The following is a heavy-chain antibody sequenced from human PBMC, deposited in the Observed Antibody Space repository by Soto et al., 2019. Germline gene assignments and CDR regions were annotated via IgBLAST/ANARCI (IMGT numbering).Heavy chain of an antibody. Sequence: QLQLQESGSGLVKPSQTLSLTCAVSGGSISSGGYSWSWIRQPPGKGLEWIGYIYHSGSTYYNPSLKSRVTISVDRSKNQFSLKLSSVTAADTAVYYCARDKDSGSYLHFDPWGQGTLVTASS. V-gene: IGHV4-30-2*01. CDR1: GGSISSGGYS. CDR3: ARDKDSGSYLHFDP. CDR2: IYHSGST. J-gene: IGHJ5*02. D-gene: IGHD3-10*01.